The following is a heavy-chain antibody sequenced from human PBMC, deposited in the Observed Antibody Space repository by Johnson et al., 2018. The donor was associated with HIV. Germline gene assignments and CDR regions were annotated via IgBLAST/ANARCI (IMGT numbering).Heavy chain of an antibody. CDR2: IYSGGST. V-gene: IGHV3-66*01. CDR1: GFTFSDYY. J-gene: IGHJ3*02. CDR3: ARGGVWFGTIEAFDI. Sequence: MQLVESGGGLVQPGGSLRLSCAASGFTFSDYYMSWIRQAPGKGLEWVSVIYSGGSTYYADSVKGRCTISRDNSNNTLYLQMNSLRADDTAVYYCARGGVWFGTIEAFDIWGQGTLVTVSS. D-gene: IGHD3-10*01.